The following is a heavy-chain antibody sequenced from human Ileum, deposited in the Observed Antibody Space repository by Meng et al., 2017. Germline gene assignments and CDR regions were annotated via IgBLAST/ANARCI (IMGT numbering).Heavy chain of an antibody. D-gene: IGHD4-17*01. CDR1: GFTFDDYA. V-gene: IGHV3-9*01. Sequence: GGSLRLSCAASGFTFDDYAMHWVRQAPGKGLEWVSGISWNSGSIGYADSVKGRFTISRDNAKNSLYLQMNSLRAEDTDLYYCAKTDYGDYYKFDYWGQGTLVTVSS. CDR3: AKTDYGDYYKFDY. CDR2: ISWNSGSI. J-gene: IGHJ4*02.